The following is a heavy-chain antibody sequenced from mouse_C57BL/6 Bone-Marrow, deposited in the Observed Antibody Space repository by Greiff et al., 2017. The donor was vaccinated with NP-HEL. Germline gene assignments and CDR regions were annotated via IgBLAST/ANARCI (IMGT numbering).Heavy chain of an antibody. CDR3: SLYYGNYAGAMDY. CDR1: GFNIKDDY. Sequence: VQLKESGAELVRPGASVKLSCTASGFNIKDDYMHWVKQRPEQGLEWIGWIDPENGDTEYASKFKGKATITADTSSNTAYLQLSSLTSEDTAVYYCSLYYGNYAGAMDYWGQGTSVTVSS. CDR2: IDPENGDT. J-gene: IGHJ4*01. V-gene: IGHV14-4*01. D-gene: IGHD2-1*01.